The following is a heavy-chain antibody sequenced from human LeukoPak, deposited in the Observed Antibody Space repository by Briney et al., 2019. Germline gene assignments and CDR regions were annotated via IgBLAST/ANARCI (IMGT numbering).Heavy chain of an antibody. J-gene: IGHJ1*01. V-gene: IGHV3-23*01. D-gene: IGHD3-9*01. CDR3: AKDSASDWLLEH. CDR2: ISGSGGST. Sequence: GGSLRLSCAASGFTFSSYGMSWVRQAPGKGLEWVSAISGSGGSTYYADSVKGRFTISRDNTKNTLYVQMNSLRAEDTAMYYCAKDSASDWLLEHWGQGTLVTVSS. CDR1: GFTFSSYG.